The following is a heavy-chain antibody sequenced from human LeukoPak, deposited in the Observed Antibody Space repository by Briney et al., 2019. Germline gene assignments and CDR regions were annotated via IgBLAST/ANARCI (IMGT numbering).Heavy chain of an antibody. J-gene: IGHJ6*03. CDR1: GGSISSSSHY. CDR2: IYYSGST. V-gene: IGHV4-39*07. D-gene: IGHD2-15*01. Sequence: SETLSLTCTVSGGSISSSSHYWGWIRQPPGKGLEWIGSIYYSGSTYYNPSLKSRVTISVDTSKNQFSLKLSSVTAADTAVYYCARAILGYCSGGSCYSTYYYYYMDVWGKGTTVTVSS. CDR3: ARAILGYCSGGSCYSTYYYYYMDV.